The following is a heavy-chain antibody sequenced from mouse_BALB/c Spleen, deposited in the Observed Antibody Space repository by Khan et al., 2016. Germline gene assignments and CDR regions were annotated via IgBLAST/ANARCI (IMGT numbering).Heavy chain of an antibody. Sequence: EVQLQGSGGGLVQPGGSMKLSCVASGFTFRNYWMNWVRQSPEKGLEWVAEIRVKSNNYATHYAASVKGRFNISRDDTKSRVYLQMNNLRAEDTGTYCCTREGNWGQGTTLTVSS. J-gene: IGHJ2*01. CDR2: IRVKSNNYAT. V-gene: IGHV6-6*02. CDR3: TREGN. CDR1: GFTFRNYW.